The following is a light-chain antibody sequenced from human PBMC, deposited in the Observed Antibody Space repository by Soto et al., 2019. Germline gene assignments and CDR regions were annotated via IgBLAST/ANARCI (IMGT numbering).Light chain of an antibody. J-gene: IGKJ1*01. V-gene: IGKV1-9*01. CDR2: AAS. CDR3: QQLNSYLWT. CDR1: QGISSY. Sequence: IQLTQSPSSLSASVGDRVTITCRASQGISSYLAWYQQKPGKAPKLLIYAASTLQSGVPSRFSGTGSGTDLTLTILSLQPEDFATYYCQQLNSYLWTFGQGTKVEIK.